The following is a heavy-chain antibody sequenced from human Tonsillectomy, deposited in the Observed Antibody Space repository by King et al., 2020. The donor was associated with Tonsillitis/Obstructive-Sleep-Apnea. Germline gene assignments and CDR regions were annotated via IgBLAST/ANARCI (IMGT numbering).Heavy chain of an antibody. J-gene: IGHJ6*02. Sequence: VQLVESGGGLVQPGGSLRLSCAASGFTFSSYAMHWVRQAPGKGLEYVSAISSNGGSTYYANSVKGRFTISRDNSKNTLYLQMGSLRAEDMAVYYCARAPRAGGILMDVWGQGTTVTVSS. CDR3: ARAPRAGGILMDV. V-gene: IGHV3-64*01. D-gene: IGHD3-16*01. CDR2: ISSNGGST. CDR1: GFTFSSYA.